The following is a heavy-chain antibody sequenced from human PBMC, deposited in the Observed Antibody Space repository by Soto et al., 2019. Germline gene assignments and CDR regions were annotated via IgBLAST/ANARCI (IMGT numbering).Heavy chain of an antibody. CDR3: ARGARNYYYFDC. J-gene: IGHJ4*02. D-gene: IGHD1-7*01. Sequence: EVQLVESGGGLVQPGGSLRLSCVASGFTFSNXXIXWVRQAPGKGLVWVSRINGDGSSTNYADSVKGQFTISRDNAKNTVYLQMNSLRVEDTAVYYCARGARNYYYFDCWGQGTLVTVSS. CDR1: GFTFSNXX. V-gene: IGHV3-74*01. CDR2: INGDGSST.